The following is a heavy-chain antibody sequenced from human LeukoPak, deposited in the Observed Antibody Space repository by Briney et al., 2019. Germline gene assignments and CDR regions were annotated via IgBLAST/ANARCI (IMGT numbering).Heavy chain of an antibody. J-gene: IGHJ4*02. V-gene: IGHV4-61*02. CDR3: AREGGGYCGGDCYSYYLDY. D-gene: IGHD2-21*02. CDR2: IYTSGST. Sequence: SETLSLTCTVSGGSISSGSYYWSWIRQPAGKGLEWIGRIYTSGSTNYNPSLKSRVTISVDTSKNQFSLKLSPVTAADTAVYYCAREGGGYCGGDCYSYYLDYWGQGTLVTVSS. CDR1: GGSISSGSYY.